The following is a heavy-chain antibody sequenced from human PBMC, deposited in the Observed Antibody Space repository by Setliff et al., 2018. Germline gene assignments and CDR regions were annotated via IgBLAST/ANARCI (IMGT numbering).Heavy chain of an antibody. CDR3: ARDRTAYSYGMDV. CDR2: IYGGGAT. CDR1: GDPIDSYY. J-gene: IGHJ6*02. D-gene: IGHD2-8*02. V-gene: IGHV4-4*07. Sequence: PSETLSLTCSVSGDPIDSYYWSWVRQSAGRGLEWIGRIYGGGATNYNPSLKARLTISVDNSKNQFSLQLTSVTAADTAVYYCARDRTAYSYGMDVWGQGTTVTVSS.